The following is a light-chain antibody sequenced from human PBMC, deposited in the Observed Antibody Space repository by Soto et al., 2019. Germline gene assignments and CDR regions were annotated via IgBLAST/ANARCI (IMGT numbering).Light chain of an antibody. V-gene: IGKV1-5*01. J-gene: IGKJ1*01. CDR3: QQYKSYSTWT. CDR1: QSVSWW. CDR2: GAS. Sequence: DIQMTQSPSTLSASVGDRVTITRRASQSVSWWLAWYQQKPGKAPKLLIYGASSLESGVPSRFSGSGSGTEFTLSISDVQPDDFATYYCQQYKSYSTWTFGQGTKVDIK.